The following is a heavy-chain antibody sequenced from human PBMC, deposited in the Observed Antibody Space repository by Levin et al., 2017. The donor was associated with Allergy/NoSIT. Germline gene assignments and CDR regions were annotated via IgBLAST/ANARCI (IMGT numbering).Heavy chain of an antibody. CDR1: GYSISSGYY. J-gene: IGHJ5*02. Sequence: TGGSLRLSCAVSGYSISSGYYWGWIRQPPGKGLEWIGSIYHSGSTYYNPSLKSRVTISVDTSKNQFSLKLSSVTAADTAVYYCARDRGRKGWFDPWGQGTLVTVSS. V-gene: IGHV4-38-2*02. CDR2: IYHSGST. CDR3: ARDRGRKGWFDP. D-gene: IGHD3-10*01.